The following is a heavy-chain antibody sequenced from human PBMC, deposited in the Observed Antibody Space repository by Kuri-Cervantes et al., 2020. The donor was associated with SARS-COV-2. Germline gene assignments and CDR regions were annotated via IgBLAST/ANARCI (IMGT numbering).Heavy chain of an antibody. Sequence: GESPKISCKGSGYIFTSYWIGWLRQMPGKGLEWMGIIYPGDSDTRYSPSFQGQVTISADKSIITAYMQWSSLKASDNAMYYCARHSSGWYGIDYWGQGTLVTVSS. CDR3: ARHSSGWYGIDY. CDR2: IYPGDSDT. D-gene: IGHD6-19*01. V-gene: IGHV5-51*01. J-gene: IGHJ4*02. CDR1: GYIFTSYW.